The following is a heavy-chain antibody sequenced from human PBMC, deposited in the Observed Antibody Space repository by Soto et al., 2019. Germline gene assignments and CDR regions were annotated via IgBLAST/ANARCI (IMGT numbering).Heavy chain of an antibody. CDR2: IYYSGST. CDR1: GGSISSYY. Sequence: SETLSLTCTVSGGSISSYYWSWIRQPPGKGLEWIGYIYYSGSTNYNPSLKSRATISVDTSKNQFSLKLSSVTAADTAVFYCARHYSSGSRNWFDPWRQGTLVTVSS. J-gene: IGHJ5*02. CDR3: ARHYSSGSRNWFDP. D-gene: IGHD6-19*01. V-gene: IGHV4-59*08.